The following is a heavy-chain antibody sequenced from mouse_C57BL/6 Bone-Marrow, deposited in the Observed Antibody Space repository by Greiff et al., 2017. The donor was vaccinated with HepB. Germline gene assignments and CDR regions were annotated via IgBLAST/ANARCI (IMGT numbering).Heavy chain of an antibody. V-gene: IGHV10-1*01. CDR2: IRSKSNNYAT. D-gene: IGHD1-1*02. J-gene: IGHJ1*03. Sequence: EVQVVESGGGLVQPKGSLKLSCAASGFSFNTYAMNWVRQAPGKGLEWVARIRSKSNNYATYYADSVKDRFTISRDDSASMLYLQMNNLKTEDTAMYYCVRQGWFYWYFDVWGTGTTVTVSS. CDR1: GFSFNTYA. CDR3: VRQGWFYWYFDV.